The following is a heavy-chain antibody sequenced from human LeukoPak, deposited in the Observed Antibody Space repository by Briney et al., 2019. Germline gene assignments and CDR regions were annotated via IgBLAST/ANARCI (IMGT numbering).Heavy chain of an antibody. Sequence: PSETLSLTCAVYGGSFSGYYWSWIRQPPGKGLEWIGEINHSGSTNYNPSLKSRVTISVDTSKNQFSLKLSSVTAADTAIYYCARREIAAHAFDIWGQGTMVTVSS. J-gene: IGHJ3*02. V-gene: IGHV4-34*01. CDR2: INHSGST. D-gene: IGHD6-13*01. CDR1: GGSFSGYY. CDR3: ARREIAAHAFDI.